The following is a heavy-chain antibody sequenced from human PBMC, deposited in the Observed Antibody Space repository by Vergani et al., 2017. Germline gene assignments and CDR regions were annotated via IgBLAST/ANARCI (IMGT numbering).Heavy chain of an antibody. D-gene: IGHD1-26*01. CDR3: ARERGSYSMYYFDY. CDR1: GYTFTGYY. J-gene: IGHJ4*02. V-gene: IGHV1-2*06. Sequence: QVQLVQSGAEVKKPGASVKASCKASGYTFTGYYMHWVRQAPGQGLEWMGRINPNSGGTNYAQKFQGRVTMTRDTSISTAYMELSRLRSDDTAVYYCARERGSYSMYYFDYWGQGTLVTVSS. CDR2: INPNSGGT.